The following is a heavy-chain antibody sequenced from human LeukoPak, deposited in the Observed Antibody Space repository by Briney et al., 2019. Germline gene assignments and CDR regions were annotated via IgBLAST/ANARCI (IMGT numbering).Heavy chain of an antibody. Sequence: ASVKVSCKASGYTFTAYSMHWVRQAPGKGLEWMGGFDPEDGETIYAQKFQGRVTMTEDTSTDTAYMELSSLRSEDTAVYYCATVPDYYDSSGYYHYFDYWGQGTLVTVSS. CDR1: GYTFTAYS. J-gene: IGHJ4*02. CDR2: FDPEDGET. V-gene: IGHV1-24*01. CDR3: ATVPDYYDSSGYYHYFDY. D-gene: IGHD3-22*01.